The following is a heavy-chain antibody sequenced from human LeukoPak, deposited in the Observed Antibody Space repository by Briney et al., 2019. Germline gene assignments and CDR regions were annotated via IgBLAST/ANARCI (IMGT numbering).Heavy chain of an antibody. CDR1: GGSFSGYY. V-gene: IGHV4-34*01. J-gene: IGHJ3*02. CDR2: INHSGST. CDR3: ARIRAPGRRSSAFDI. Sequence: KPSETLSLTCAAYGGSFSGYYWSWIRQPPGKGLEWIGEINHSGSTNYNPSLKSRVTISVDTSKNQFSLKLSSVTTADTAVYYCARIRAPGRRSSAFDIWGQGTMVTVSS.